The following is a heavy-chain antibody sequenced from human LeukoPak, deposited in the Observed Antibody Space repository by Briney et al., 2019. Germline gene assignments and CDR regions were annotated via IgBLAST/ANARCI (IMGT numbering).Heavy chain of an antibody. CDR1: GDIVSSNSAA. J-gene: IGHJ4*02. D-gene: IGHD6-19*01. CDR3: ARDGAMTRYSSGPYDY. Sequence: LSQTLSLTCVISGDIVSSNSAAWNWIRQSPSRGLEWLGRTYYRSKWYNDYAVSVKSRITINPDTSKNQFSLQLNSVTPEDTAVYYCARDGAMTRYSSGPYDYWGQGTLVTVSS. V-gene: IGHV6-1*01. CDR2: TYYRSKWYN.